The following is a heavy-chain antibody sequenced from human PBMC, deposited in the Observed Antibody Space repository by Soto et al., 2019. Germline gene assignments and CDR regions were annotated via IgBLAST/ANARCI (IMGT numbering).Heavy chain of an antibody. Sequence: EVQLLESGGDLVQPGGSLRLSCEASEFSFSSYAMPWFRKAPGKGLEWVSAIGGGGGSTFYADSVKGRFTISRDNSKNTLYLQINSLRAEDTAVYYCAKGRGGWYLDYWGQGTLLTVSS. V-gene: IGHV3-23*01. CDR2: IGGGGGST. CDR3: AKGRGGWYLDY. CDR1: EFSFSSYA. J-gene: IGHJ4*02. D-gene: IGHD6-19*01.